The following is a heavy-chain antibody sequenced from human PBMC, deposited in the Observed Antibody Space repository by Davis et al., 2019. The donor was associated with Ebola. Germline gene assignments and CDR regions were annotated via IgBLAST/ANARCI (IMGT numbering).Heavy chain of an antibody. CDR2: ISSSSSYT. CDR1: GFTFSDYY. V-gene: IGHV3-11*06. Sequence: GESLKISCAASGFTFSDYYMSWIRQAPGKGLEWVSYISSSSSYTNYADSVKGRFTISRDNAKNSLYLQMNSLRAEDTAVYYCASLHQGPIGLPPGTLLQEHLWG. J-gene: IGHJ6*01. CDR3: ASLHQGPIGLPPGTLLQEHL.